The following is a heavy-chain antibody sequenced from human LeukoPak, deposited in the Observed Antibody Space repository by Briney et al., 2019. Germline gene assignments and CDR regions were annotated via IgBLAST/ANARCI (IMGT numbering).Heavy chain of an antibody. J-gene: IGHJ4*02. CDR3: ARGGSGYYSIWTAGRGYYFDY. CDR1: GGSFSGYY. V-gene: IGHV4-34*01. CDR2: INHSGST. Sequence: SETLSLTCAVYGGSFSGYYWSWIRQPPGKGLEWIGEINHSGSTNYNPSLKSRVTISVDTSKNQFSLKLSSVTAADTAVYYCARGGSGYYSIWTAGRGYYFDYWGQGTLDTVSS. D-gene: IGHD3-22*01.